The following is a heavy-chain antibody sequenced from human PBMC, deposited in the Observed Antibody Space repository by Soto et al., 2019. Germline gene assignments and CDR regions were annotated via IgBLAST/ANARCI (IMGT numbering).Heavy chain of an antibody. CDR3: ATHSGGSGSSCSGMDV. Sequence: QVQLVQSGAEVKKPGSSVKVSCKASGGTFSSYAISWVRQAPGHGLEWMGGIIPSFGTANYAQKFQARVTITGDESTSTASMGLSSPRSEVTAVFYCATHSGGSGSSCSGMDVWGPGPTVTVS. V-gene: IGHV1-69*12. J-gene: IGHJ6*02. CDR1: GGTFSSYA. CDR2: IIPSFGTA. D-gene: IGHD6-19*01.